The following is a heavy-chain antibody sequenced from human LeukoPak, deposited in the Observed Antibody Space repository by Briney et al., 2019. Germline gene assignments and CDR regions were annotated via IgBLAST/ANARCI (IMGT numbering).Heavy chain of an antibody. Sequence: GGSLRLSCAASGFTFSSYAMSWVRQAPGKGLEWVSAINSAGSTYYGDTVRGRFTISRDNSKNVLHLQMNSLRAEDTALYYCAKDQNTVATAPFDYWGLGTLVTVSS. CDR1: GFTFSSYA. CDR3: AKDQNTVATAPFDY. CDR2: INSAGST. V-gene: IGHV3-23*01. J-gene: IGHJ4*02. D-gene: IGHD4-17*01.